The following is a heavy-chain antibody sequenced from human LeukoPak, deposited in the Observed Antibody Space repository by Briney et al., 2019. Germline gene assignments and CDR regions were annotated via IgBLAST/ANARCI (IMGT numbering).Heavy chain of an antibody. Sequence: GGSLRLSCAASGFTFSSYEMNWVRQAPGKGLEWVSYISSSGSTIYYADSVKGRFTISRDNAKNSLYLQMNSLRAEDTAVYYCASAWGRNYYYYYMDVWGKGTTVTVSS. CDR2: ISSSGSTI. CDR3: ASAWGRNYYYYYMDV. D-gene: IGHD3-16*01. J-gene: IGHJ6*03. CDR1: GFTFSSYE. V-gene: IGHV3-48*03.